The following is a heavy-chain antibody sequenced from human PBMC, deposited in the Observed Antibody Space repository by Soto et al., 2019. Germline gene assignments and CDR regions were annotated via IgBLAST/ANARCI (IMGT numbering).Heavy chain of an antibody. CDR1: GFTFSSYG. V-gene: IGHV3-30*18. Sequence: GGSLRLSCAASGFTFSSYGMHWVRQAPGKGLEWVAVISYDGSNKYYADSVKGRFTISRDNSKNTLYLQMNSLRAEDTAVYYCAKRRTIFGVLYYYYGMDVWGQGTTVTVSS. CDR2: ISYDGSNK. D-gene: IGHD3-3*01. CDR3: AKRRTIFGVLYYYYGMDV. J-gene: IGHJ6*02.